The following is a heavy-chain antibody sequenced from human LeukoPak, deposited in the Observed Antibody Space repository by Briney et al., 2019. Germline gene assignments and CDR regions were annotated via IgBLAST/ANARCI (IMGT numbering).Heavy chain of an antibody. CDR3: TSYGAEYFQH. CDR1: GFTFSTYS. Sequence: GGSLRLSCAASGFTFSTYSMKWVRQAPGKGLEWVSSISSSGSYIYYADSVKGRFTISRDNAKNSLYLQMNSLRAEDTAVYYCTSYGAEYFQHWGQGTLVTVSS. V-gene: IGHV3-21*01. J-gene: IGHJ1*01. CDR2: ISSSGSYI. D-gene: IGHD4-17*01.